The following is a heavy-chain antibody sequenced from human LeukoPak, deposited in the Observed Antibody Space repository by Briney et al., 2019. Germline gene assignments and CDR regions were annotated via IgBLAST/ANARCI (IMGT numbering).Heavy chain of an antibody. CDR1: GGSFSGYY. CDR2: INHSGST. D-gene: IGHD3-10*01. J-gene: IGHJ6*03. V-gene: IGHV4-34*01. CDR3: ARGARYYGSGTVGNYYYYMDV. Sequence: PSETLSLTCAVYGGSFSGYYWSWIRQPPGKGLEWIGEINHSGSTNYNPSLKSRVTISVDTSKNQFSLKLSSVTAADTAVYYCARGARYYGSGTVGNYYYYMDVRGKGTTVTVSS.